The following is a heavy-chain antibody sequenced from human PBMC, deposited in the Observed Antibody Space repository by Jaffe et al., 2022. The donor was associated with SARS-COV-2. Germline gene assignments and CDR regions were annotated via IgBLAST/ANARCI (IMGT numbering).Heavy chain of an antibody. CDR3: AKHLLGATSH. J-gene: IGHJ4*02. Sequence: EVHLVESGGDLVQPGGSLRVSCAATGFSLSDYWLTWVRQAPGKGLEWVATIKGDGSDKYYVDSVKGRFTISIDNAKNSLFLQMSSLRAEDTAVYYCAKHLLGATSHWGQGTLVTVSS. CDR2: IKGDGSDK. V-gene: IGHV3-7*03. CDR1: GFSLSDYW. D-gene: IGHD1-26*01.